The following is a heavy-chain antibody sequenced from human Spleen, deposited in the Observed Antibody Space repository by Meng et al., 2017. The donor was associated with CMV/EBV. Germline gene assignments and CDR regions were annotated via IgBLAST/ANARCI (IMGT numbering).Heavy chain of an antibody. J-gene: IGHJ6*02. CDR1: GFNVSSNY. Sequence: GGSLRLSCVASGFNVSSNYMSWVRQAPGKGLEWVSVIYSDGSTYYADSVKGRFTSSRDNSKNTLYLQMNSPRVEDTAVYYCAGPTVTTLLHYYYAMDVWGQGTTVTVSS. D-gene: IGHD4-11*01. CDR3: AGPTVTTLLHYYYAMDV. CDR2: IYSDGST. V-gene: IGHV3-53*01.